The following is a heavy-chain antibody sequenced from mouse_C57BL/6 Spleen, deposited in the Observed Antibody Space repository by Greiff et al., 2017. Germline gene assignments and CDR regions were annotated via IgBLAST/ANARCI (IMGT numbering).Heavy chain of an antibody. J-gene: IGHJ4*01. CDR2: INPNNGGT. CDR3: ARTHYYGTSLMDY. V-gene: IGHV1-26*01. CDR1: GYTFTDYY. Sequence: EVQLQQSGPELVKPGASVKISCKASGYTFTDYYMNWVKQSHGKSLEWIGDINPNNGGTSYNQKFKGKATLTVDKSSSTAYMELRSLTSEDSAVYYCARTHYYGTSLMDYWGQGTSVTVSS. D-gene: IGHD1-1*01.